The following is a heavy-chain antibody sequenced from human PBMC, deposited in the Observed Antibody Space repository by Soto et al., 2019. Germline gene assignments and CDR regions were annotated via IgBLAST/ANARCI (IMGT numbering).Heavy chain of an antibody. Sequence: QVQLVQSGAEVKKPGASVKVSCKASGYTFTSYGISWVRQAPGKGLEWVAVISYDGSNKYYADSVKGRFTISRDNSKNTLYLQMNSLRAEDTAVYYCARIPGIKVWFDPWGQGTLVTVSS. CDR1: GYTFTSYG. J-gene: IGHJ5*02. V-gene: IGHV3-30-3*01. D-gene: IGHD3-10*01. CDR2: ISYDGSNK. CDR3: ARIPGIKVWFDP.